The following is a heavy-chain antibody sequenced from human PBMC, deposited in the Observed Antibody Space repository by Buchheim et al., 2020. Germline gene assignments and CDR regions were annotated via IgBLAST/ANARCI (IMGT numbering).Heavy chain of an antibody. CDR2: ISYDGSNK. Sequence: QVQLVESGGGVVQPGRSLRLSCAASGFTFSSYAMHWVRQAPGKGLEWVAVISYDGSNKYYADSVKGRFTISRDNSKNTLYLQMNSLRAEDTAVYYCARPRRPGGSYHGDNWFDPWGQGTL. V-gene: IGHV3-30-3*01. CDR1: GFTFSSYA. D-gene: IGHD1-26*01. CDR3: ARPRRPGGSYHGDNWFDP. J-gene: IGHJ5*02.